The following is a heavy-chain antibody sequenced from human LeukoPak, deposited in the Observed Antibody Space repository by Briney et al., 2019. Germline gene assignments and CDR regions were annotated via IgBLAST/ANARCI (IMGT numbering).Heavy chain of an antibody. J-gene: IGHJ4*02. CDR2: IGSDGSIT. CDR3: ARRYFDY. V-gene: IGHV3-74*01. Sequence: GGSLRLSCAASGFTFNSHWMHWVRQGPGKGLVWVSRIGSDGSITSYADSVKGRFTISRDDAKNSLYLQMNSLRAEDTAVYYCARRYFDYWGQGTLVTVSS. CDR1: GFTFNSHW.